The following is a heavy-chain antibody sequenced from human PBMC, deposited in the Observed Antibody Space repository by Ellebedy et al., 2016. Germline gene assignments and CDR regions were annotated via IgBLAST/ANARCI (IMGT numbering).Heavy chain of an antibody. CDR2: IYPGDSDT. V-gene: IGHV5-51*01. CDR1: GYSFTSYW. CDR3: ARHSNYDSSGDY. D-gene: IGHD3-22*01. Sequence: KVSCXGSGYSFTSYWIGWVRQMPGKGLEWMGIIYPGDSDTRYSPSFQGQVTISADKSISTAYLQWSSLKASDTAMYYCARHSNYDSSGDYWGQGTLVTVSS. J-gene: IGHJ4*02.